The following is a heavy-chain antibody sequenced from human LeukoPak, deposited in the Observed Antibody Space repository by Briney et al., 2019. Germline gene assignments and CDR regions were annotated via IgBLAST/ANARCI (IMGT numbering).Heavy chain of an antibody. CDR3: ARGLGQGYPDY. V-gene: IGHV4-34*01. CDR2: IKHGGFT. Sequence: PSETLSLTCAVHGGSFSGFYWTWMRHPPGKELEWIGEIKHGGFTSYHPSLKSRVTMSEDTSNNQFSLKLTSVTAADTAVYYCARGLGQGYPDYWRPGTLVTVSS. CDR1: GGSFSGFY. D-gene: IGHD5-12*01. J-gene: IGHJ4*02.